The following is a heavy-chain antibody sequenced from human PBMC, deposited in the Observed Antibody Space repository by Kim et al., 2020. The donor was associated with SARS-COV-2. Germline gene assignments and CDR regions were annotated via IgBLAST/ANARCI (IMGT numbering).Heavy chain of an antibody. CDR2: IWYDGSNK. D-gene: IGHD3-16*02. J-gene: IGHJ4*02. Sequence: GGSLRLSCAASGFTFSSYGMHWVRQAPGKGLEWVAVIWYDGSNKYYADSVKGRFTISRDNSKNTLYLQMNSLRAEDTAVYYCARGVGGVIPTDYWGQGTLVTVSS. V-gene: IGHV3-33*01. CDR3: ARGVGGVIPTDY. CDR1: GFTFSSYG.